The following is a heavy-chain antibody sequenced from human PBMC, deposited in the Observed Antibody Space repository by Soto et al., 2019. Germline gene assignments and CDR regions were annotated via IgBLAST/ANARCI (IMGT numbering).Heavy chain of an antibody. CDR1: GGTFSSYA. CDR3: ARERVGVVPAVVRYFGY. V-gene: IGHV1-69*06. J-gene: IGHJ4*02. CDR2: IIPIFGTA. Sequence: QVQLVQSGAEVKKPGSSVKVSCKASGGTFSSYAISWVRQAPGQGLEWMGGIIPIFGTANYAQKFQGRVTNTADKSTSTALMDLSTWGAEDSAVYYCARERVGVVPAVVRYFGYWGQGTLVTVSS. D-gene: IGHD2-2*01.